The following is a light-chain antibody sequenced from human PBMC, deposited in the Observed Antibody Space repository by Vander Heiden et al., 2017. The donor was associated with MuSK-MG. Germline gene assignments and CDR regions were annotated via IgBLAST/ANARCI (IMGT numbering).Light chain of an antibody. CDR1: NLGSKS. CDR2: FNS. V-gene: IGLV3-21*04. Sequence: SYVLTQPPSVSVAPGKTARVPCGGNNLGSKSVHWYQQKSGQAPVLLIHFNSDRPSGIPERFTGSNSGNTATLTISRIEAGDEADDYCQVWDSGSDHWVFGGGTKLTVL. CDR3: QVWDSGSDHWV. J-gene: IGLJ3*02.